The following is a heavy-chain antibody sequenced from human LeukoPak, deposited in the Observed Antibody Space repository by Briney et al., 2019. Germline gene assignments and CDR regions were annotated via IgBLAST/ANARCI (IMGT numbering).Heavy chain of an antibody. CDR3: ARVSRGDSSGYYYYYYYMDV. D-gene: IGHD3-22*01. V-gene: IGHV1-46*01. CDR1: GYTFTSYY. CDR2: INPSGGST. Sequence: ASVKVSCKASGYTFTSYYMHWVRQAPGQGLEWMGIINPSGGSTSYAQKFQGRVTITADESTSTAYMELSSLRSEDTAVYYCARVSRGDSSGYYYYYYYMDVWGKGTTVTISS. J-gene: IGHJ6*03.